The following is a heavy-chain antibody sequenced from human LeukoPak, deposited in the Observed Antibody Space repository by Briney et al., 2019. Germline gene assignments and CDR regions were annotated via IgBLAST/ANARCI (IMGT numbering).Heavy chain of an antibody. V-gene: IGHV3-30*18. CDR3: AKDQTQWLVIFDY. J-gene: IGHJ4*02. CDR1: GFTFSSYG. D-gene: IGHD6-19*01. CDR2: ISYAGHYE. Sequence: PGKSLRLSCVASGFTFSSYGIHWVRQAPGKGLEWVAVISYAGHYEYFEASVKGRFAISRDNSKNTLYLQMNSLRAEDTAVYYCAKDQTQWLVIFDYWGQGTLVTVSS.